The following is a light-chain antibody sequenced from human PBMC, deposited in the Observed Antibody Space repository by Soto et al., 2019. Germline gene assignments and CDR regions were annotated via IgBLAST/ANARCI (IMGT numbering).Light chain of an antibody. Sequence: EIVMTQSPATLSVSPGERATLSCRASQSVSSNLAWYQQKPGQAPRLLIYGASTRATGIPARFSGSGSGTEFTLTISSLQSEDFAVYSCQQYNNWPPRGAFGPGTKVDIK. J-gene: IGKJ3*01. V-gene: IGKV3-15*01. CDR1: QSVSSN. CDR2: GAS. CDR3: QQYNNWPPRGA.